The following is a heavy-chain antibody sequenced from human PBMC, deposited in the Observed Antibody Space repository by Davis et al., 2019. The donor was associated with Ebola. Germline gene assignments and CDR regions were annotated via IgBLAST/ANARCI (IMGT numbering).Heavy chain of an antibody. CDR3: ARGGYCSGGSCYFFDY. Sequence: SVKVSCKASGGTFSSYAISWVRQAPGQGLEWMGEIIPIFGTANYAQKFQGRVTITADESTSTAYMELSSLRSEDTAVYYCARGGYCSGGSCYFFDYWGQGTLVTVSS. D-gene: IGHD2-15*01. CDR2: IIPIFGTA. V-gene: IGHV1-69*13. CDR1: GGTFSSYA. J-gene: IGHJ4*02.